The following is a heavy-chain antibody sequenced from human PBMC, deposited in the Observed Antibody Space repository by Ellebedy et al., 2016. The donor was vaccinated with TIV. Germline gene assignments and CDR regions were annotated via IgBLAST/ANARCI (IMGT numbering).Heavy chain of an antibody. V-gene: IGHV3-53*01. CDR2: IYSGGST. J-gene: IGHJ4*02. Sequence: GESLKISCAASGFTVSNNYMSWVRQAPGKGLEWVSVIYSGGSTYYADSVKGRFTISRDNSKNTLYLQMNSLRAEDTAVYYCASRPRVWGQGTLVTVSS. CDR3: ASRPRV. CDR1: GFTVSNNY.